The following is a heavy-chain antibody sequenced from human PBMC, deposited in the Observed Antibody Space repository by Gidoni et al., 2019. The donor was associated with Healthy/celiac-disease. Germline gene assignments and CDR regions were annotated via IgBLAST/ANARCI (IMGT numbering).Heavy chain of an antibody. CDR3: ARAYSSSWYRY. D-gene: IGHD6-13*01. V-gene: IGHV4-34*01. J-gene: IGHJ4*02. CDR2: INHSGST. Sequence: QVQLQQWGAGLLKPSETLSLTCAVYGGSCSGYYWSWIRQPPGKGLEWIGEINHSGSTNYNPSLKSRVTISVDTSKNQFSLKLSSVTAADTAVYYCARAYSSSWYRYWGQGTLVTVSS. CDR1: GGSCSGYY.